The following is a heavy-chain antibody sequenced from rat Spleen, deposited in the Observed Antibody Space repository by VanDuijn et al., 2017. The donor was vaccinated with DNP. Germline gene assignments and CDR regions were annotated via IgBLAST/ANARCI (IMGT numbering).Heavy chain of an antibody. J-gene: IGHJ4*01. D-gene: IGHD1-12*01. CDR3: TRHRTIMPYYYAMDA. CDR1: GLTFSDYY. CDR2: ISYNGGTP. Sequence: EVLLVESDGGLVQPGRSLKLSCAVSGLTFSDYYMAWVRQAPAKGLEWVATISYNGGTPYYRDSVKGRFTISRDNAQSTLYLQMDSLRSEDTATYYCTRHRTIMPYYYAMDAWGQGASVTVSS. V-gene: IGHV5-7*01.